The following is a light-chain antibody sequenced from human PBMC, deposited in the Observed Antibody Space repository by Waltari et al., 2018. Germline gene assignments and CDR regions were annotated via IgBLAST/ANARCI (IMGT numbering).Light chain of an antibody. CDR3: QQNYRTPPT. V-gene: IGKV1-39*01. CDR1: QSISDY. Sequence: DIQVIQSPSSLSASVGDRVTITCRASQSISDYLNWFQVKPGRAPNLLIYAATGLQSGVPSRFNGGGSGAHFTLTISRLRPEDSASYFCQQNYRTPPTFGQGTKVEI. CDR2: AAT. J-gene: IGKJ1*01.